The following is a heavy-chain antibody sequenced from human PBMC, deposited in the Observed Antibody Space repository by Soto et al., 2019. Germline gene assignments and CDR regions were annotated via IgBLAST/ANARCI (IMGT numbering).Heavy chain of an antibody. CDR1: GGSISSGDYF. CDR3: ARDIRRSGNYYGMDV. Sequence: QVQLQESGPGLVKPSQTLSLTCTVSGGSISSGDYFWSWIRQHPGKGLEWIGYVYNSGSTYYNPSLKSRVTIXXDXSXXQFSLKLSSMTAADTAVYYCARDIRRSGNYYGMDVWGQGTTVTVSS. D-gene: IGHD1-26*01. V-gene: IGHV4-31*03. CDR2: VYNSGST. J-gene: IGHJ6*02.